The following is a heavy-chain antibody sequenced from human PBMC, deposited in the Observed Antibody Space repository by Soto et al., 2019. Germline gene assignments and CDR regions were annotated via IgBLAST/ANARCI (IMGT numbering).Heavy chain of an antibody. V-gene: IGHV1-58*02. CDR2: IVVGSGNT. CDR3: AAGYDFWSGDYYMDV. D-gene: IGHD3-3*01. Sequence: ASVKVSCKASGFTFTSSAMQWVRQARGQRLEWKGWIVVGSGNTNYAQKIQERVTITRDKSTSTAYKELSSLSSEDTAVFYFAAGYDFWSGDYYMDVWGKGTTVTVSS. J-gene: IGHJ6*03. CDR1: GFTFTSSA.